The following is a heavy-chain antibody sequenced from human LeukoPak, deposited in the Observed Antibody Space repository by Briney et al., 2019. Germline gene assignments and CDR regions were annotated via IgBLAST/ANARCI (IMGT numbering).Heavy chain of an antibody. V-gene: IGHV1-2*02. J-gene: IGHJ5*02. Sequence: ASVKVSCKASGYTFTGYYMHWVQQAPGQGLEWMGWINPNSGGTNYAQKFQGRVTMTRDTSISTAYMELSRLRSDDTAVYYCARDPSAIFGVVTWGQGTLVTVSS. CDR3: ARDPSAIFGVVT. D-gene: IGHD3-3*01. CDR2: INPNSGGT. CDR1: GYTFTGYY.